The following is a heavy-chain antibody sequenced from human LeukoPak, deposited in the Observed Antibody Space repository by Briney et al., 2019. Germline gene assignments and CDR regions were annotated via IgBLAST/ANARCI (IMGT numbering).Heavy chain of an antibody. D-gene: IGHD6-19*01. J-gene: IGHJ4*02. V-gene: IGHV3-53*04. CDR2: LFGAGST. CDR3: ARGGTPGFSTGRIDY. CDR1: GYYVSSNY. Sequence: GGFLRLTCAAPGYYVSSNYMCWFRQAPGKGLGWVTVLFGAGSTYYADSVNALFTITRHDSQNTLFLQMNILRAEDTAVYYCARGGTPGFSTGRIDYWGQGTLVTVSS.